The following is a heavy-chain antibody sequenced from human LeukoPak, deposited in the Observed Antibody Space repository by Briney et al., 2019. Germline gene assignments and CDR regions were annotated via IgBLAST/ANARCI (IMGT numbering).Heavy chain of an antibody. Sequence: GGSLGLSCAASGFIFSDFYMSWMRQTPGKGPEWISYISMNGSTMSHADSVKGRFTISRDNAKDSLYLQMNSLGAEDTAVYYCAKGHTYGMIWGQGTLVTVSS. CDR2: ISMNGSTM. V-gene: IGHV3-11*01. D-gene: IGHD5-18*01. CDR1: GFIFSDFY. J-gene: IGHJ4*02. CDR3: AKGHTYGMI.